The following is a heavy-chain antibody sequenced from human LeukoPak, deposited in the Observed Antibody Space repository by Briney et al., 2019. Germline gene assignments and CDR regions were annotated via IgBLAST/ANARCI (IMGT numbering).Heavy chain of an antibody. D-gene: IGHD3-10*01. CDR3: ANHYGSGTSYHPLDY. J-gene: IGHJ4*02. CDR2: IRYDGSDK. Sequence: GGSLRLSCAASGFIFSDYGMHWVRQAPGKGLEWVAFIRYDGSDKYYADSVKGRFTNSREDSKNTLYLQMNSLTPEYTAVYYCANHYGSGTSYHPLDYWGQGTLVTVSS. V-gene: IGHV3-30*02. CDR1: GFIFSDYG.